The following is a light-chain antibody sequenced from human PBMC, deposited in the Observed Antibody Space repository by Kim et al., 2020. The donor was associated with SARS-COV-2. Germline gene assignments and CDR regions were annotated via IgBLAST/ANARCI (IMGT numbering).Light chain of an antibody. CDR2: AAS. CDR3: QKYNSPPRT. Sequence: ASVGDRVTITCRASQDIGNSLAWYQQKPGKVPKLLIYAASTLQSGVPSRFSGSGSGTDFTLSISSLQPEDVATYYCQKYNSPPRTFGEGTKVDIK. V-gene: IGKV1-27*01. J-gene: IGKJ1*01. CDR1: QDIGNS.